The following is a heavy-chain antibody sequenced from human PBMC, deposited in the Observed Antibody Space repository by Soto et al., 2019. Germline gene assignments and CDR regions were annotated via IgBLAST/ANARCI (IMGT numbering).Heavy chain of an antibody. J-gene: IGHJ4*02. D-gene: IGHD1-7*01. Sequence: ASVKVSCKASGYTFTSYDINWVRQATGQGLEWMGWMNPNSGNTGYAQKFQGRVTMTRNTSISTAYMELSSLRSEDTAVYYCGRAHNLNYAINSWGQGTLVTVSS. CDR2: MNPNSGNT. CDR3: GRAHNLNYAINS. CDR1: GYTFTSYD. V-gene: IGHV1-8*01.